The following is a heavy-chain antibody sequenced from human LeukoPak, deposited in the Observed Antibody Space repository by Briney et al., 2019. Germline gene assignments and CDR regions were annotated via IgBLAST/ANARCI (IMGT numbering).Heavy chain of an antibody. Sequence: PSETLSLTCGVSGGSFSGYYWSCIRQPPGKGLEWIGEINHRGSTNYNPSLKGRVIISVDTSKSQFSLRLTSVTAADAAVYYCARGTVVAAISWFDPWGQGTLVTVSS. CDR1: GGSFSGYY. J-gene: IGHJ5*02. CDR2: INHRGST. D-gene: IGHD2-15*01. V-gene: IGHV4-34*01. CDR3: ARGTVVAAISWFDP.